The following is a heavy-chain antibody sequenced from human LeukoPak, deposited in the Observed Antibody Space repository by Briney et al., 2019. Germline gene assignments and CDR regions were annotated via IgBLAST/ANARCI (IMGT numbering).Heavy chain of an antibody. CDR3: EREGDVLGAAIDS. Sequence: PSETLSLTCTVSGGSISSSSYYWGWIRQPPGKGLEWIGSIYYSGTTYYNPSFKSRITISLDTSKNQFSLKLRSVTAADTAFYYCEREGDVLGAAIDSWGQGTLVTVSS. CDR2: IYYSGTT. J-gene: IGHJ4*02. V-gene: IGHV4-39*07. CDR1: GGSISSSSYY. D-gene: IGHD2-8*02.